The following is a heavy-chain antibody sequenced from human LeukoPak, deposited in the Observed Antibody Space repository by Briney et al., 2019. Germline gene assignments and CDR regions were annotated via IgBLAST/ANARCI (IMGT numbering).Heavy chain of an antibody. D-gene: IGHD6-13*01. J-gene: IGHJ4*02. CDR1: GFTFSSYS. V-gene: IGHV3-21*01. Sequence: GGSLRLSCAASGFTFSSYSMNWVRQAPGKGLEWVSSISSSSSYIYYADSVKGRFTISRGNAKNSLYLQMNSLRAEDTAVYYCARDSAAADFDYWGQGTLVTVSS. CDR3: ARDSAAADFDY. CDR2: ISSSSSYI.